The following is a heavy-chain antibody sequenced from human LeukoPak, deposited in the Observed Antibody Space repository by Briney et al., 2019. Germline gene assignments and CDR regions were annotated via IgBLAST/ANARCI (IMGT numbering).Heavy chain of an antibody. CDR1: GYSISSGYY. D-gene: IGHD3-22*01. V-gene: IGHV4-38-2*02. Sequence: SETLSLTCTVSGYSISSGYYWGWIRQPPGKGLEWIGSIYHSGSTYYNPSLKSRVTISVDTSKNQFSLKLSSVTAADTAVYYCARVEVVITSVGYFQRWGQGTLVTVSS. CDR3: ARVEVVITSVGYFQR. CDR2: IYHSGST. J-gene: IGHJ1*01.